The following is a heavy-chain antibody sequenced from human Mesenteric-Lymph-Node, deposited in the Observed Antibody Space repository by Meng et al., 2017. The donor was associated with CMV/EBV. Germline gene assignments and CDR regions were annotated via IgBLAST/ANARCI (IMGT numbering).Heavy chain of an antibody. CDR1: GGSISSSSYY. CDR3: ARDQRLGSHRNYYGSGSHGGWFDP. Sequence: GSLRLSCTVSGGSISSSSYYWGWIRQPPGKGLEWIGSIYYSGSTYYNPSLKSRVTISVDTSKNQFSLKLSSVTAADTAVYYCARDQRLGSHRNYYGSGSHGGWFDPWGQGTLVTVSS. V-gene: IGHV4-39*07. J-gene: IGHJ5*02. CDR2: IYYSGST. D-gene: IGHD3-10*01.